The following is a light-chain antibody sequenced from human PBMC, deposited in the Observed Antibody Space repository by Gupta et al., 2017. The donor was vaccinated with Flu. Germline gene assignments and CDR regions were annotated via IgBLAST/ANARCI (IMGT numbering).Light chain of an antibody. V-gene: IGLV1-51*02. CDR2: EDN. J-gene: IGLJ2*01. Sequence: QSVLTQTPSVSAAPGQEVTISCSGGRSNIGVNPVSWYQHLPGTAPKLVSFEDNRRPSGVPDRFSGSKSGTSATLGITGLQTGDEADYDGQTWASGLNRGLFGGGTKLTVV. CDR3: QTWASGLNRGL. CDR1: RSNIGVNP.